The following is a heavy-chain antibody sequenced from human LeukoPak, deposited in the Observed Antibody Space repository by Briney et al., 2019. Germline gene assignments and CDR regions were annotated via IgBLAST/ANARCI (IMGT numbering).Heavy chain of an antibody. CDR3: AIVARTECSS. V-gene: IGHV3-74*01. D-gene: IGHD2-8*02. CDR2: INSDGSNK. J-gene: IGHJ5*02. Sequence: PWGSLRLSCTVSGFTFSSFYRRWIRQAPGEGLVWVSRINSDGSNKSYADSVKGRFTISRDNAKNTLYLQMNSLRAEDTAVYYCAIVARTECSSWGQGTLVTVSS. CDR1: GFTFSSFY.